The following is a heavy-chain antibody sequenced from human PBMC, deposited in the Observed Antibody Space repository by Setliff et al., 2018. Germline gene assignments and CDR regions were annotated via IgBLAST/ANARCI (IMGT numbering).Heavy chain of an antibody. CDR1: DGAFSTYY. D-gene: IGHD3-10*01. J-gene: IGHJ3*02. CDR3: ARRWNFGPYGSGIHDGFDM. CDR2: MHQSGRI. Sequence: SETLSLTCDVYDGAFSTYYWTWIRQPPGKGLEWIGDMHQSGRINFNPSLKSRVTMSADPSKNQFSLKVTSVTAADTAVYYCARRWNFGPYGSGIHDGFDMWGQGTMVTVSS. V-gene: IGHV4-34*01.